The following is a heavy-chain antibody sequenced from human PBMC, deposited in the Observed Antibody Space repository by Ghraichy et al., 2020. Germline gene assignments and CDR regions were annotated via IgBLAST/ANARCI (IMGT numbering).Heavy chain of an antibody. CDR2: IYYSGST. V-gene: IGHV4-30-4*07. CDR3: ARTGYDYGDFNWYFDL. Sequence: LRLSCAVSGGSISSGGYSWSWIRQPPGKGLEWIGYIYYSGSTYYNPSLKSRVTISVDTSKNQFSLKLSSVTAADTAVYYCARTGYDYGDFNWYFDLWGRGTLVTVSS. CDR1: GGSISSGGYS. D-gene: IGHD4-17*01. J-gene: IGHJ2*01.